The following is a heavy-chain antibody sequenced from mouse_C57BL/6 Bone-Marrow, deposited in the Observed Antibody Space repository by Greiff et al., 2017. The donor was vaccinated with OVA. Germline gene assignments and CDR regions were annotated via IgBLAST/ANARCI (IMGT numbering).Heavy chain of an antibody. J-gene: IGHJ4*01. Sequence: QVQLQQPGAELVRPGTSVKLSCKASGYTFTSYWMHWVKQRPGQGLEWIGVIDPSDSYTNYNQKFKGKATLTVDTSSSTAYMQLSSLTSEDPAVYYCAKRGTTVVGMDYWGQGTSVTVSS. D-gene: IGHD1-1*01. CDR3: AKRGTTVVGMDY. CDR1: GYTFTSYW. CDR2: IDPSDSYT. V-gene: IGHV1-59*01.